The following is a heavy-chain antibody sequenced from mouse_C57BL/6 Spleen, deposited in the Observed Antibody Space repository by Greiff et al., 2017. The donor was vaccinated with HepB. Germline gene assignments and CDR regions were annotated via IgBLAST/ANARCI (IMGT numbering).Heavy chain of an antibody. CDR2: IDPSDSYT. Sequence: QVQLQQPGAELVKPGASVKLSCKASGYTFTSYWMQWVKQRPGQGLEWIGEIDPSDSYTNYNQKFKGKATLTVDTSSSTAYMQLSSLTSEDSAVYYCGWGATDYWGQGTTLTVSS. CDR1: GYTFTSYW. V-gene: IGHV1-50*01. J-gene: IGHJ2*01. D-gene: IGHD3-1*01. CDR3: GWGATDY.